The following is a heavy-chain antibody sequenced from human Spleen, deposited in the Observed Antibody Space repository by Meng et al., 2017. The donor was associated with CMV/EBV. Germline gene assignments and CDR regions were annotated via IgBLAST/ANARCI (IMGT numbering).Heavy chain of an antibody. CDR2: IYYSGST. CDR1: GGSISSYY. D-gene: IGHD3-16*01. V-gene: IGHV4-59*01. Sequence: QVRRTGSGPGLVKLSETLPLTFTVSGGSISSYYWSWIRQPPGKGLEWIGYIYYSGSTNYNPSLKSRVTISVDTSKNQFSLKLSSVTAADTAVYYCAAYDYVRFDPWGQGTLVTVSS. J-gene: IGHJ5*02. CDR3: AAYDYVRFDP.